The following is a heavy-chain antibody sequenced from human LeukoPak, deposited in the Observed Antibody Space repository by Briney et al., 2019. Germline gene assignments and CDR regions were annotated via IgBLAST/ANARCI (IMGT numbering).Heavy chain of an antibody. V-gene: IGHV3-66*01. CDR2: IYGGGNT. Sequence: GGSLRLSCAASGFTVSYNYMTWVRQAPGKGLEWVSVIYGGGNTYYADSVKGRFTISRDNSKNTLYLQMGSLRAEDMAVYYCARAVYCSSTSCHFYYFDYWGQGTLVTVSS. CDR1: GFTVSYNY. D-gene: IGHD2-2*01. CDR3: ARAVYCSSTSCHFYYFDY. J-gene: IGHJ4*02.